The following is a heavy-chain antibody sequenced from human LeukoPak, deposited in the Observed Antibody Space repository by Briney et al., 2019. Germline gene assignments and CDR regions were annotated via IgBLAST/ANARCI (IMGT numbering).Heavy chain of an antibody. CDR1: GGSISSNSYY. CDR2: INHSGST. J-gene: IGHJ5*02. Sequence: PSETLSLTCTVSGGSISSNSYYWGWIRQPPGKGLEWIGEINHSGSTNYNPSLKSRVTISVDTSKNQFSLKLSSVTAADTAVYYCARDRTLSGGSPDWFDPWGQGTLVTVSS. V-gene: IGHV4-39*07. D-gene: IGHD2-15*01. CDR3: ARDRTLSGGSPDWFDP.